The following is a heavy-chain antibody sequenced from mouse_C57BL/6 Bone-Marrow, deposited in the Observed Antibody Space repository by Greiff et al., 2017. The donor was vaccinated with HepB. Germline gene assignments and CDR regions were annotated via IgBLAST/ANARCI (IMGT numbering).Heavy chain of an antibody. Sequence: EVKLVESGGGLVQPGGSLKLSCAASGFTFSDYYMYWVRQTPEKRLEWVAYISNGGGSTYYPDTVKGRFTISRDNAKNTLYLQMSRLKSEDTAMYYCARQGYYGSPYAMDYWGQGTSVTVSS. CDR1: GFTFSDYY. CDR3: ARQGYYGSPYAMDY. D-gene: IGHD1-1*01. J-gene: IGHJ4*01. V-gene: IGHV5-12*01. CDR2: ISNGGGST.